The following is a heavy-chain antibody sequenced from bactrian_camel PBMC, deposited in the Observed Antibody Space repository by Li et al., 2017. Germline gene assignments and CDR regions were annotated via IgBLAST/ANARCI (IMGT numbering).Heavy chain of an antibody. J-gene: IGHJ4*01. D-gene: IGHD4*01. V-gene: IGHV3S53*01. CDR2: ISSRGKT. Sequence: QVQLVESGGGSVQAGGSLQLSCSVSGYIVHSCGMAWFRQAPGKERELVSSISSRGKTNYAESVKGRFTISADNAKNTLFLQMNNLKPEDAATYYCAAANHFLRWCNVATVESPLWDWGHGTQVTVS. CDR1: GYIVHSCG. CDR3: AAANHFLRWCNVATVESPLWD.